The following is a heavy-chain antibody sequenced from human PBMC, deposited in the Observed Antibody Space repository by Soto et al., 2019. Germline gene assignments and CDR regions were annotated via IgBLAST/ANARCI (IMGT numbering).Heavy chain of an antibody. CDR1: GFTFRSYA. CDR2: ISGSGGST. J-gene: IGHJ6*02. D-gene: IGHD3-3*01. Sequence: GGSLRLSCAVSGFTFRSYAMSWVRQAPGKGPEWVPAISGSGGSTYYADSVKGRFTISRDNSKNTLYLQMNSLRAEDTAVYYCAKQDGGIFGLVMRNGMDVWGQAPTVTVSS. CDR3: AKQDGGIFGLVMRNGMDV. V-gene: IGHV3-23*01.